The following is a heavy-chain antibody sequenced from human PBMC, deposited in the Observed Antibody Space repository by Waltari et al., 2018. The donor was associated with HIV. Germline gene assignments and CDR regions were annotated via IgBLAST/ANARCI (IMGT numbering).Heavy chain of an antibody. Sequence: QVQLQESGPGLVKPSQTLSLTCTVSGGSISSGSYYWSWIRQPAGQGLEWRGRIYTSGSTPCVPARKCRVSISVETSSNRCSLKLSSGTAADTAVYDCARERSTYYYDSSGYYSFDYWGQGTLVTVSS. CDR3: ARERSTYYYDSSGYYSFDY. D-gene: IGHD3-22*01. CDR1: GGSISSGSYY. J-gene: IGHJ4*02. CDR2: IYTSGST. V-gene: IGHV4-61*02.